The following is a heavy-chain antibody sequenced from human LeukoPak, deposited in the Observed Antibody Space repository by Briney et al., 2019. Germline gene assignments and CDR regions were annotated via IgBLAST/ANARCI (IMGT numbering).Heavy chain of an antibody. D-gene: IGHD5-12*01. CDR2: IYSGGST. J-gene: IGHJ6*02. Sequence: GGSLRLSCAASGFTVSSNYMSWVRQAPGKGLEWVSVIYSGGSTYYAASVKSRFTISRDNSKNTLYLQMTSLRAEDTAVYYCGRELGERYSGYDPGRIDYDYYGMDVWGQGTTVTVSS. CDR3: GRELGERYSGYDPGRIDYDYYGMDV. CDR1: GFTVSSNY. V-gene: IGHV3-53*01.